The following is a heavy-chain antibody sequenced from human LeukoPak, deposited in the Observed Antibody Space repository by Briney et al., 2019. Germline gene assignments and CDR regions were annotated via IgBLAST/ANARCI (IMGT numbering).Heavy chain of an antibody. V-gene: IGHV1-2*02. CDR1: GYTFTGYY. D-gene: IGHD7-27*01. CDR2: INPNNGGT. CDR3: ARDLSENYWGGFDY. J-gene: IGHJ4*02. Sequence: ASVKVSCKASGYTFTGYYIHWVRQAPGQGLEWMGWINPNNGGTNYAQKFQGRVTMTRDTSISTAYMELTRLRSDDTAVYYCARDLSENYWGGFDYWGQGTLVTVSS.